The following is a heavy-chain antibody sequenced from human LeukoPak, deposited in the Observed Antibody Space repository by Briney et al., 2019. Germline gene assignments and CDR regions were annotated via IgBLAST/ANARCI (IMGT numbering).Heavy chain of an antibody. J-gene: IGHJ5*02. CDR2: INPNSGGT. CDR1: GYSFTDYY. D-gene: IGHD2-21*01. CDR3: SRADRLHGGPYLIGP. V-gene: IGHV1-2*02. Sequence: ASVKVSCKPSGYSFTDYYMHWVRQAPGKGLEWMGWINPNSGGTSSAQKFQGRVTMTRDTSITTVYMEVSSLTSDDTAIYYCSRADRLHGGPYLIGPWGQGTLVTVSS.